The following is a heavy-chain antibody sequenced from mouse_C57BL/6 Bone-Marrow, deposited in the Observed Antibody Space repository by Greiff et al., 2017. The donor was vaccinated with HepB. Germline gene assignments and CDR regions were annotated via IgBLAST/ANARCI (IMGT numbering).Heavy chain of an antibody. V-gene: IGHV14-4*01. Sequence: VQLQQSGAELVRPGASVKLSCTASGFNITDDYMHWVKQRPEQGLEWIGWIDPENGDTEYASKFQGKATITADTSSNTAYLQLSSLTSEDTAVYYCTTPLGPYAMDYWGQGTSVTVSS. D-gene: IGHD4-1*01. J-gene: IGHJ4*01. CDR3: TTPLGPYAMDY. CDR1: GFNITDDY. CDR2: IDPENGDT.